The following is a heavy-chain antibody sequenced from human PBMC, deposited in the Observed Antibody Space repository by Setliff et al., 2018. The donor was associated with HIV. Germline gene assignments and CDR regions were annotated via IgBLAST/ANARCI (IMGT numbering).Heavy chain of an antibody. Sequence: GGSLRLSCAASGFTFSRYAMTWVRQAPVKGLEWPSGISERGDKSFYADSAKGRITISRDNSKNTLSLQMNSLRAEDTALYYCAKASGSYYGGTFDIWGQGTMVTVSS. D-gene: IGHD3-10*01. CDR3: AKASGSYYGGTFDI. CDR2: ISERGDKS. V-gene: IGHV3-23*01. CDR1: GFTFSRYA. J-gene: IGHJ3*02.